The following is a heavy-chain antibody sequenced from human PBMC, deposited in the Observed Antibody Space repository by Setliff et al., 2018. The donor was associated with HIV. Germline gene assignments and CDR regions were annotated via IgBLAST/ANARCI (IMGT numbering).Heavy chain of an antibody. V-gene: IGHV3-30*18. CDR1: GFTFSSYG. Sequence: LRLSCAASGFTFSSYGMHWVRQAPGKGLEWVAVISRDGSNKYYADSVRGRFTISRDNSKNTLYLQMNSLRAEDTAVYYCAKNLYRSGWSPLDYWGQGTLVTVSS. J-gene: IGHJ4*02. CDR2: ISRDGSNK. CDR3: AKNLYRSGWSPLDY. D-gene: IGHD6-13*01.